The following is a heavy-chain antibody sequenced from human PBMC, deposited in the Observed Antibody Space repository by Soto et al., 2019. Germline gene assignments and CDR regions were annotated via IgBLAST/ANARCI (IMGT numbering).Heavy chain of an antibody. J-gene: IGHJ4*02. V-gene: IGHV1-18*04. CDR2: ISGYNGDT. CDR1: GYTFTTSG. CDR3: ARDWGATKFDY. Sequence: QVQLVQSGAEVKKPGASVKVSCKASGYTFTTSGISWVRQAPGQGLEWVGWISGYNGDTNYAQKLQGRVTMTTDTSKSTAYMELRSLRSDDTAVYYCARDWGATKFDYWGQGTLVTVSS. D-gene: IGHD3-16*01.